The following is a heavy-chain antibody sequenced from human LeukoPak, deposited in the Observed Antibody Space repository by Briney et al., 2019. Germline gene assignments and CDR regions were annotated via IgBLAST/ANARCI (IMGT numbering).Heavy chain of an antibody. Sequence: SKTLSLTCAVYGGSFSGYYWSWIRQPPGKGLEWIGEINHSGSTNYNPSLKSRVTISVDTSKNQFSLKLSSVTAADTAVYYCATTASGIAVAGKSDYWGQGTLVTVSS. V-gene: IGHV4-34*01. CDR3: ATTASGIAVAGKSDY. CDR2: INHSGST. D-gene: IGHD6-19*01. CDR1: GGSFSGYY. J-gene: IGHJ4*02.